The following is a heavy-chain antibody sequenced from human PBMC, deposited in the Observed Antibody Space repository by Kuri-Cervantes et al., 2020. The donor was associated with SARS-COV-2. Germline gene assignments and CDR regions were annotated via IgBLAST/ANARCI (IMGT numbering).Heavy chain of an antibody. D-gene: IGHD3-3*01. CDR1: GFTFSNYA. CDR2: ISSNGDST. Sequence: GESLKISCAASGFTFSNYAMYWVRQAPGKGLEYVSAISSNGDSTYYADSVKGRFTMSRDNPKNTLYLQMGSLRAEDMAVYYCARVSRSGCLDYWGQGTLVTVSS. CDR3: ARVSRSGCLDY. V-gene: IGHV3-64*02. J-gene: IGHJ4*02.